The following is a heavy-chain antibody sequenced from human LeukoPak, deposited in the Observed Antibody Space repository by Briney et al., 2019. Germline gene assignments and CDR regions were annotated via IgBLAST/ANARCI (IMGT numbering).Heavy chain of an antibody. CDR3: ARDTGSYWGFDP. D-gene: IGHD1-26*01. CDR2: ISAYNGNT. Sequence: ASVKVSCKASGYTFTSSAMNWVRQAPGQGLEWMGWISAYNGNTNYAQKLQGRVTMTTDTSMSTAYMELRSLRSDDTAVYYCARDTGSYWGFDPWGQGTLVTVSS. CDR1: GYTFTSSA. V-gene: IGHV1-18*01. J-gene: IGHJ5*02.